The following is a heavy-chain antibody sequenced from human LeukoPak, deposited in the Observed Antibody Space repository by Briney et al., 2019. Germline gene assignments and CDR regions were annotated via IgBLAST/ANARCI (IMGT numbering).Heavy chain of an antibody. J-gene: IGHJ4*02. Sequence: PSETLSLTCAVYGGSFSGYYWSWIRQPPGKGLEWVSGINWNGGNKGYAGSVKGRFTISRDNAKNSLYLQMNSLRAEDTALYYCARVASNYDFDYWGQGTLVTVSS. CDR1: GGSFSGYY. CDR2: INWNGGNK. CDR3: ARVASNYDFDY. V-gene: IGHV3-20*04. D-gene: IGHD4-11*01.